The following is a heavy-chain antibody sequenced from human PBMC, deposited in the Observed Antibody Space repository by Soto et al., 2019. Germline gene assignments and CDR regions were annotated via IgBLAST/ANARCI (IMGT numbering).Heavy chain of an antibody. J-gene: IGHJ4*02. V-gene: IGHV3-23*01. CDR2: VDGSGYDT. CDR1: GFTFSSHA. CDR3: AKYGFNFFVRRRHGSFDF. Sequence: PGGSLRLSCAASGFTFSSHAMGWLRQAPGTGPEWVAFVDGSGYDTSYADSVKGRFTISRDNSENTLYLHMNSLRAEDTAVYYCAKYGFNFFVRRRHGSFDFWGPGTLVTVFS. D-gene: IGHD3-10*02.